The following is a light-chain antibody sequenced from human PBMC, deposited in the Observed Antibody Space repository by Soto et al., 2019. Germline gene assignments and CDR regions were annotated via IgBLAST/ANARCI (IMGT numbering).Light chain of an antibody. CDR1: QSLSSGY. V-gene: IGKV3-20*01. Sequence: EIVLTQSPCTLSLSPGERATLSCRASQSLSSGYLAWYQQKPGQAPRILIYAASSRATGIPDRFSGSGSGTDFSLTINRLEPEDSAVYYCQQYDTSPRTFGQGTKVDIK. J-gene: IGKJ1*01. CDR3: QQYDTSPRT. CDR2: AAS.